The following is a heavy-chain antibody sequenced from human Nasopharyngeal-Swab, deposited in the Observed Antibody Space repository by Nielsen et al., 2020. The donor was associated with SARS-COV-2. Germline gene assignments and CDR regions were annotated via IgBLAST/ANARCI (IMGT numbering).Heavy chain of an antibody. CDR1: GCTFTSSA. CDR2: IVVGSGNT. Sequence: SVKVSCKASGCTFTSSAMQWVRQARGQRLEWIGWIVVGSGNTNYAQKFQERVTITRDMSTSTAYMELSSLRSEDTAVYYCAADLEIYYYDSSGYYQISGMDVWGQGTTVTVSS. CDR3: AADLEIYYYDSSGYYQISGMDV. V-gene: IGHV1-58*02. D-gene: IGHD3-22*01. J-gene: IGHJ6*02.